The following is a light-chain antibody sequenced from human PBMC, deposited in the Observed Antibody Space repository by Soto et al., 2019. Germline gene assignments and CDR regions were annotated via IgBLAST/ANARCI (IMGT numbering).Light chain of an antibody. CDR2: GAS. V-gene: IGKV3-15*01. Sequence: EIVMTQSPATLSVSPEETATLSCRASQRIGSNLAWYQQKPGQAPSLLIYGASPRATGVPDRFSGSGSGTEFTLTISSLQSEDIAVYYCQQYNFWPTFGQGTKVEIK. CDR1: QRIGSN. J-gene: IGKJ1*01. CDR3: QQYNFWPT.